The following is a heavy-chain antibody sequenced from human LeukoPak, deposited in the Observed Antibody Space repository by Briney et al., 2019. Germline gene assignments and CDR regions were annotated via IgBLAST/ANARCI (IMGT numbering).Heavy chain of an antibody. J-gene: IGHJ4*02. CDR3: ARAQAYSGRIFDY. V-gene: IGHV6-1*01. CDR2: TYYRSKWFF. Sequence: SQTLSLTCAISGDSVSSNSAAWNWIRQSPSRGLEWLGRTYYRSKWFFNYEVSVRSRITINPDTSKNQFSLQLNSVTPEDTAVYFCARAQAYSGRIFDYWGQGTLVTVSS. CDR1: GDSVSSNSAA. D-gene: IGHD1-26*01.